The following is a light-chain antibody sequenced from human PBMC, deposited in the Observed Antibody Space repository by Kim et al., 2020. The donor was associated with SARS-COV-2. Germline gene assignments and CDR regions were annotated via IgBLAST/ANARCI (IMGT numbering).Light chain of an antibody. V-gene: IGLV1-47*01. J-gene: IGLJ3*02. Sequence: GQRVTISCSGSSSNIGSNYVYWYQQFPGMAPKLLIYRSDQRPAGVPDRFSGSKSGASASLAISGLRSEDEADYYCTAWDDSLSGPVFGGGTQLTVL. CDR2: RSD. CDR3: TAWDDSLSGPV. CDR1: SSNIGSNY.